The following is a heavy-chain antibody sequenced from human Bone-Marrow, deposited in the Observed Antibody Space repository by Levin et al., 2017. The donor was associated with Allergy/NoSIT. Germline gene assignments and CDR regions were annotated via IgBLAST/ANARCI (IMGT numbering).Heavy chain of an antibody. V-gene: IGHV3-21*01. J-gene: IGHJ4*02. Sequence: GGSLRLSCAASGFSFSTYSINWVRQAPGKGLEWVSSISRSSAYIYYADSVKGRFTISRDNANNSVYLQMNSLRAEDTAVYYCARDFGVVIQVFDHWGQGTLVTVAS. CDR3: ARDFGVVIQVFDH. CDR2: ISRSSAYI. D-gene: IGHD3-3*01. CDR1: GFSFSTYS.